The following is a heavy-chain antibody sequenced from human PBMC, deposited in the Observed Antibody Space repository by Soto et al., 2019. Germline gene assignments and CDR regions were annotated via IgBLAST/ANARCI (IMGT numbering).Heavy chain of an antibody. V-gene: IGHV1-24*01. J-gene: IGHJ4*02. D-gene: IGHD1-26*01. CDR3: ALVGASFDY. CDR2: FDPEDCET. Sequence: GASVKVSCKVSGYPLTELSMHWVRQAPGKGLEWMGGFDPEDCETIYAQQFQGRVTMTEDTSTDTAYMELSSLRSEDTAVYYCALVGASFDYWGQGTLVTVSS. CDR1: GYPLTELS.